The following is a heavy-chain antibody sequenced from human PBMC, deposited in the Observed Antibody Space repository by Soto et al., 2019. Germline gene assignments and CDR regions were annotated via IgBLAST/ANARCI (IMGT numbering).Heavy chain of an antibody. J-gene: IGHJ4*02. Sequence: QVQLVESGGGVVQPGRSLRLSCAASGFPFNSYAMHWVRQAPGKGLEWVAVVSYDGNYKTYADSVKGRFTIYRDNSDNTLNLQMHSLRFEDTSVYYCARDSLWYFDYWGLGTVVTVSS. D-gene: IGHD2-21*01. CDR1: GFPFNSYA. V-gene: IGHV3-30-3*01. CDR2: VSYDGNYK. CDR3: ARDSLWYFDY.